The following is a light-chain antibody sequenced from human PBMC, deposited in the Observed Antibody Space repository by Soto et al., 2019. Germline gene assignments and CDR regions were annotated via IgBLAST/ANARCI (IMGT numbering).Light chain of an antibody. CDR2: LGS. Sequence: DIVMTQSPLSLPVTPGEPASISCRSSQSLLHSNGYNSLDWYLQKPGQSPQLLIYLGSNRASGVPDRFSGSGSGTDFTLKISRVEAEDVGVYYCMQALQTPLTFGGGTKVHIK. J-gene: IGKJ4*01. CDR3: MQALQTPLT. V-gene: IGKV2-28*01. CDR1: QSLLHSNGYNS.